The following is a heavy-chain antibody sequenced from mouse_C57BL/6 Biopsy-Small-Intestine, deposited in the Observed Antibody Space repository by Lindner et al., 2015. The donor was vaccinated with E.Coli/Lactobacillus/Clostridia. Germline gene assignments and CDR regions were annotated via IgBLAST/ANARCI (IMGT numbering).Heavy chain of an antibody. CDR3: ASSPAYASSWSMFDQ. V-gene: IGHV1-74*01. D-gene: IGHD1-1*01. J-gene: IGHJ4*01. Sequence: SVKVSCKASGGTFSSYAFNWVRQAPGQGLEWMGRIITILDTLNLPEKFQGRLTITADKASSTVYMELSGLTSEDTAVYYCASSPAYASSWSMFDQWGQGTLVTVSS. CDR2: IITILDTL. CDR1: GGTFSSYA.